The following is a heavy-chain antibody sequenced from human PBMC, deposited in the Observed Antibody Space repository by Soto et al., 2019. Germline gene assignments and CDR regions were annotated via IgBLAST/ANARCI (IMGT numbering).Heavy chain of an antibody. V-gene: IGHV3-23*01. J-gene: IGHJ4*02. D-gene: IGHD3-16*01. CDR1: GFTFSGYA. Sequence: GGSLRLSCAASGFTFSGYAMSWVRQAPGKGLEWVSAISSNDDSTYYADSVKGRFTISRDNSKNTLYLQMNSLRAEDTAAYYCAKARLSLALLDYWGQGTLVTVSS. CDR3: AKARLSLALLDY. CDR2: ISSNDDST.